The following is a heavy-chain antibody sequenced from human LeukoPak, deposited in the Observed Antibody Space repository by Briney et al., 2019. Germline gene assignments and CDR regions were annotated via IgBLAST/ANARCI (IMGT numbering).Heavy chain of an antibody. D-gene: IGHD1-26*01. V-gene: IGHV3-21*01. Sequence: GGSLRLSCAASGFTFSSYSMNWVRQAPGKGLEWVSSISSSSSYIYYADSVKGRFTISRDSAKNSPYLQMNSPRAEDTAVYYCAAQGWELFDYWGQGTLVTVSS. CDR1: GFTFSSYS. J-gene: IGHJ4*02. CDR3: AAQGWELFDY. CDR2: ISSSSSYI.